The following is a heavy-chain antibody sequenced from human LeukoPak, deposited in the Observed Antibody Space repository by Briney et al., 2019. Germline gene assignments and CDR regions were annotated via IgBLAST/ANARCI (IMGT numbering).Heavy chain of an antibody. D-gene: IGHD7-27*01. V-gene: IGHV3-48*02. J-gene: IGHJ4*02. CDR2: IRSSSSSI. CDR3: ARDLNWGFDY. CDR1: GFTFSSHS. Sequence: GGSLRLSCAASGFTFSSHSMNWVRQAPGKGLEWISYIRSSSSSIFYADSVKGRFTISTDHARNSLYLQMNSLRDEDTAVYYCARDLNWGFDYWGQGILVTVSS.